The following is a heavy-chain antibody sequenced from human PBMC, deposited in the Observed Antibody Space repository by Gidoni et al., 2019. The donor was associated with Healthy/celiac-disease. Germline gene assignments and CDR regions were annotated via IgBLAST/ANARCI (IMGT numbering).Heavy chain of an antibody. D-gene: IGHD6-13*01. CDR2: ISWNSGSI. Sequence: EVQLVESGGGLVQPGRSLRLSCAASGFTFDDYAMHWVRQAPGKGLEWVSGISWNSGSIGYADSVKGRFTISRDNAKNSLYLQMNSLRAEDTALYYCAKGRFLVRQQLDAFDYWGQGTLVTVSS. CDR1: GFTFDDYA. CDR3: AKGRFLVRQQLDAFDY. V-gene: IGHV3-9*01. J-gene: IGHJ4*02.